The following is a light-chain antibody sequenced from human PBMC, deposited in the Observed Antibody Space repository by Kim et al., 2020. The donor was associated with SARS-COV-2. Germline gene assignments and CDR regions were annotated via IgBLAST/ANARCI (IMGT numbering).Light chain of an antibody. CDR3: NSRDSSGNHYV. CDR2: GKN. Sequence: ALGQTVGITCQGDSLRSYYASWYKQKPGQAPVLVIYGKNNRPSGFPDRISGSSSGNTASLTITGAQAEDEADYSCNSRDSSGNHYVFGTGTKVTVL. J-gene: IGLJ1*01. CDR1: SLRSYY. V-gene: IGLV3-19*01.